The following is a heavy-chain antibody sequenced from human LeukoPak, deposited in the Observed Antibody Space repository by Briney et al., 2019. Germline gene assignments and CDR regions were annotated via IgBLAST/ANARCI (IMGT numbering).Heavy chain of an antibody. J-gene: IGHJ4*02. CDR1: GFTFSSYG. Sequence: GGSLRLSCAASGFTFSSYGMHWVRQAPGKGLEWVAVITYDGSNKYYADSVKGRFTISRDNSKNTLYLQMNSLRDEDTAVYYCAKAIVGATTGDYWGQRTLVSVSS. V-gene: IGHV3-30*18. D-gene: IGHD1-26*01. CDR2: ITYDGSNK. CDR3: AKAIVGATTGDY.